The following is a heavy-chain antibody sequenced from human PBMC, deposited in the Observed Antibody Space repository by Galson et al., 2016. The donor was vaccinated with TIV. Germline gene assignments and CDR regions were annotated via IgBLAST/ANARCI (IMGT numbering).Heavy chain of an antibody. CDR1: DDSMTSSGHY. Sequence: ETLSLTCSVSDDSMTSSGHYWSWIRQPPGKGLEWIGEINHGGDTNYSPSLKSRVTMSVDTSKNQFSLNLKSVTAADTAVYYCARHSTSGFPGIQVAARRRPFDIWGQGTMVTVSS. CDR3: ARHSTSGFPGIQVAARRRPFDI. V-gene: IGHV4-39*01. CDR2: INHGGDT. J-gene: IGHJ3*02. D-gene: IGHD6-19*01.